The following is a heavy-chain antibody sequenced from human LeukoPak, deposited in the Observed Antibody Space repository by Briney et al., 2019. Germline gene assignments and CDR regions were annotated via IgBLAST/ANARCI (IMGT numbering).Heavy chain of an antibody. CDR3: ARMSSYGHLYFDY. CDR2: IYNSGNT. CDR1: GGSISSNY. V-gene: IGHV4-59*01. J-gene: IGHJ4*02. Sequence: SSETLSLTCTVSGGSISSNYWSWIRQTPGRGLQWIGYIYNSGNTNYNPSLKSRVTISVDTSKNQFSLKLTSVTAADTAIYCARMSSYGHLYFDYWGQGTLVTVSS. D-gene: IGHD1-26*01.